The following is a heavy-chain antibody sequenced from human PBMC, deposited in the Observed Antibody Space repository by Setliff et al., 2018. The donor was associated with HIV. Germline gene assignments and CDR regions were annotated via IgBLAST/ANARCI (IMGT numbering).Heavy chain of an antibody. Sequence: SVKVSCKASGGIFSRFAFSWVRQAPGQGLEWMGGIIPIFGTPNYAQKFQGRVTITTDESTNTVYMELYSLTSEDTAIYYCASSAGAVPTTAPYGDYYYYFYMDVWGKGTAVTVSS. D-gene: IGHD1-1*01. V-gene: IGHV1-69*05. J-gene: IGHJ6*03. CDR2: IIPIFGTP. CDR3: ASSAGAVPTTAPYGDYYYYFYMDV. CDR1: GGIFSRFA.